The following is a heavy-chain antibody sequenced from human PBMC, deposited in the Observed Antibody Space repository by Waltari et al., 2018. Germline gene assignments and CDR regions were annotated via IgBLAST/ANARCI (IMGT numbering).Heavy chain of an antibody. CDR3: ARDGSGVGYAFDI. V-gene: IGHV1-69*12. Sequence: QVQLVQSGAEVKKPGSSVKVSCKASGGTFSSYAISWVRQAPGQGLEWMGGIIPILGKANDAQKFQGRVTITADESTSTAYMELSSLRSEDTAVYDWARDGSGVGYAFDIWGQGTMVTVSS. CDR1: GGTFSSYA. J-gene: IGHJ3*02. CDR2: IIPILGKA. D-gene: IGHD3-10*01.